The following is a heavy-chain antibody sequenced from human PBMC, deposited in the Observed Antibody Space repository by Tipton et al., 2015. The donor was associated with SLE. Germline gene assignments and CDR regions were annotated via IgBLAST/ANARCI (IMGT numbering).Heavy chain of an antibody. Sequence: SLRLSCAASGFTFSSYAMHWVRQAPGKGLEWVAVISYDGSNKYYADSVKGRFTISRDNSKNTLYLQMNSLRAEDTAVYYCARELTGESFDYWGQGTLVTVSS. D-gene: IGHD7-27*01. CDR3: ARELTGESFDY. CDR2: ISYDGSNK. CDR1: GFTFSSYA. V-gene: IGHV3-30*04. J-gene: IGHJ4*02.